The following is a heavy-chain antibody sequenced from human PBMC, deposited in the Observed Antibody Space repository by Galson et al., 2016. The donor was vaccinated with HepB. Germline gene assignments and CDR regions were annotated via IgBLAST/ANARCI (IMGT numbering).Heavy chain of an antibody. CDR1: GYTFTSYA. J-gene: IGHJ4*02. V-gene: IGHV1-3*04. Sequence: SVKVSCKASGYTFTSYAMQWVRRAPGQGLEWMGWINNDSGYSKYSQKFQGRVTITRDTSSRTAYLELSRLTSEDTAVYYCVKGPFEGGDVCWGQGTLVTVSS. D-gene: IGHD2-21*02. CDR3: VKGPFEGGDVC. CDR2: INNDSGYS.